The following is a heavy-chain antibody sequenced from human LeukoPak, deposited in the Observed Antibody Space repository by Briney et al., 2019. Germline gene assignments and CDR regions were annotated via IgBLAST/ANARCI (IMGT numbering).Heavy chain of an antibody. CDR1: GFTFSSYW. CDR3: ARDAAVADYYFDY. D-gene: IGHD6-19*01. J-gene: IGHJ4*02. V-gene: IGHV3-7*01. Sequence: PGGSLRLSCAASGFTFSSYWMSWVRQAPGKGLEWVANIKQDGSEKYYVDSVKGRFTISRDNAKNSLYLQMNSLRAEDTAVYYCARDAAVADYYFDYWGQGTLVTVSS. CDR2: IKQDGSEK.